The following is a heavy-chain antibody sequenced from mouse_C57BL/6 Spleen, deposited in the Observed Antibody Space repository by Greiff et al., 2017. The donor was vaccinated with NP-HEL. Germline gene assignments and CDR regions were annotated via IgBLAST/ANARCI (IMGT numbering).Heavy chain of an antibody. J-gene: IGHJ3*01. Sequence: EVKVVESGGGLVQPGGSMKLSCAASGFTFSDAWMDWVRQSPEKGLEWVAEIRNKANNHATYYAESVKGRFTISRDDSKSSVYLQMNSLRAEDTGIYYCTRGYYYGSSPWFAYWGQGTLVTVSA. CDR1: GFTFSDAW. V-gene: IGHV6-6*01. D-gene: IGHD1-1*01. CDR3: TRGYYYGSSPWFAY. CDR2: IRNKANNHAT.